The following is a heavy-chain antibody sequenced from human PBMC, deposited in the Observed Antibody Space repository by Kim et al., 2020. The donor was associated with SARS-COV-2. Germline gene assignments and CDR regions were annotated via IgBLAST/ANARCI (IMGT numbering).Heavy chain of an antibody. CDR1: GFTFSSSA. CDR3: ARAGANYFDY. J-gene: IGHJ4*02. CDR2: ITASGDRT. Sequence: GGSLRLSCAASGFTFSSSAMSWVRQAPGKGLEWVSSITASGDRTFYADSVKGRFTISRDNSNNTLYLQMSSLRAEDTAMYYCARAGANYFDYWGQGNLVT. D-gene: IGHD1-26*01. V-gene: IGHV3-23*01.